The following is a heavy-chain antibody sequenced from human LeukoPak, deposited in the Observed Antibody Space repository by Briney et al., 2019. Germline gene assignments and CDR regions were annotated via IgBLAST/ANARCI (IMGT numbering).Heavy chain of an antibody. CDR2: INRDGSST. CDR3: ARGGGYSYGSFDY. D-gene: IGHD5-18*01. CDR1: GFTFSSYG. Sequence: PGGTLRLSCAASGFTFSSYGMSWVRQAPGKGLVWVSRINRDGSSTSYADSVKGRFTISRDNAKNTLYLQMNSLRAEDTAVYYCARGGGYSYGSFDYWGQGTLVTVSS. V-gene: IGHV3-74*01. J-gene: IGHJ4*02.